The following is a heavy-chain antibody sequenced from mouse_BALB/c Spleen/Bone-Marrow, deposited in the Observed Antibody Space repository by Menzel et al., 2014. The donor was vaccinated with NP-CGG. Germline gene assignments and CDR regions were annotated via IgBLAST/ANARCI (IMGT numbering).Heavy chain of an antibody. D-gene: IGHD1-2*01. J-gene: IGHJ4*01. CDR3: ARGKLLRLPDYAMDY. CDR1: GFTFSSYA. Sequence: EVKLVESGGGLVKPGGSLKLSCAASGFTFSSYAMSWVRQTPEKRLEWVASISSGGSTYYPDSVKGRFTISRDNARNILYLQMSSLRSEDTAMYYCARGKLLRLPDYAMDYWGQGTSVTVSS. V-gene: IGHV5-6-5*01. CDR2: ISSGGST.